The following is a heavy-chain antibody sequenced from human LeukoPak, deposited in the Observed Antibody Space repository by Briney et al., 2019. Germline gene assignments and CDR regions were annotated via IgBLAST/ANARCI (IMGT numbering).Heavy chain of an antibody. V-gene: IGHV3-20*04. J-gene: IGHJ4*02. D-gene: IGHD3-22*01. Sequence: GGSLRLSCAASGFTSNDHAMHWIRQIPGKGLEWVSGIYWNSGGTGYADSVKGRFTISRDNAKNSLYLQMNSLRAEDTAVYYCTRDANYDSSGYHDYWGQGTLVTVSS. CDR1: GFTSNDHA. CDR2: IYWNSGGT. CDR3: TRDANYDSSGYHDY.